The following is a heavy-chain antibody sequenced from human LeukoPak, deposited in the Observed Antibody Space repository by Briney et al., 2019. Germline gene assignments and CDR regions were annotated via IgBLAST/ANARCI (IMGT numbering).Heavy chain of an antibody. CDR1: GFTFSSYA. CDR3: ARGLYQGQRLWSETDMAPADFDY. Sequence: GRSLRLSCAASGFTFSSYAMHWVRQAPGKGLEWVAVISYDGSNKYYADSVKGRFTISRDNSKNTLYLQMNSLRAEDTAVYYCARGLYQGQRLWSETDMAPADFDYWGQGTLVTVSS. CDR2: ISYDGSNK. V-gene: IGHV3-30*04. D-gene: IGHD6-25*01. J-gene: IGHJ4*02.